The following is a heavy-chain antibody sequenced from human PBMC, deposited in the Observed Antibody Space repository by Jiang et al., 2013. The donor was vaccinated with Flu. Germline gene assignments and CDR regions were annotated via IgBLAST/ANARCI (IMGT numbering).Heavy chain of an antibody. V-gene: IGHV4-39*02. CDR2: IYYSGST. CDR3: AREVVVVAATDY. CDR1: GGSISSSSYY. D-gene: IGHD2-15*01. Sequence: GLLKPSETLSLTCTVSGGSISSSSYYWGWIRQPPGKGLEWIGSIYYSGSTYYNPSLKSRVTISVDTSKNQFSLKLSSVTAADTAVYYCAREVVVVAATDYWGQGTLVTVSS. J-gene: IGHJ4*02.